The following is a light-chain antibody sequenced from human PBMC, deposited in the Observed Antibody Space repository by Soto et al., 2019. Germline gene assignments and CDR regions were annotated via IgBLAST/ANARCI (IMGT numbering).Light chain of an antibody. V-gene: IGKV3-20*01. CDR1: QSVSSAY. J-gene: IGKJ2*01. CDR3: QQSGSSFYT. CDR2: GAS. Sequence: EIVLTQSPGTLSLSPGERATLSCRASQSVSSAYLAWYQQIPGQAPRLLIYGASSRATGIPDMFSGSGSGTDFTLTSSGLAPEDFALYYCQQSGSSFYTFGQGTKLEIK.